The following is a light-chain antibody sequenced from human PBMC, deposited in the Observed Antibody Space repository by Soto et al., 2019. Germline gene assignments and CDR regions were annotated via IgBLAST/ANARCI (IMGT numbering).Light chain of an antibody. V-gene: IGKV1-5*01. CDR2: DAS. J-gene: IGKJ2*03. CDR3: QQYKNYSYS. CDR1: QPVNTF. Sequence: IQMNQSPSTVSASVGDSVTISCRASQPVNTFLAWYQQKPGGAPKVVIFDASNLGSGVPSRFSGSXFWTEFTLSITSLQPDDFATYYCQQYKNYSYSFGQGTKLEIK.